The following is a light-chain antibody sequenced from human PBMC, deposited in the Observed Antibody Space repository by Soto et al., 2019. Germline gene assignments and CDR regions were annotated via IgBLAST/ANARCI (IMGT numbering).Light chain of an antibody. CDR1: QSLRSS. CDR2: DAS. J-gene: IGKJ1*01. Sequence: ETMIAYSSGTLSFSLVERATLSCRASQSLRSSLAWYQQKPGQAPRLLIYDASTRATGIPARFSGSGSGTDFTLTISSLQSEDFAVYYCQQYNNWPRTFGQGTKVDIK. CDR3: QQYNNWPRT. V-gene: IGKV3-15*01.